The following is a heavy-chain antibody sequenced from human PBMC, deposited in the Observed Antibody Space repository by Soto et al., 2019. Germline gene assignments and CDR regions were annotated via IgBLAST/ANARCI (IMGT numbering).Heavy chain of an antibody. Sequence: HVQLVQSGAEVKKPGASVKVSCKASGYTFTSYGISWVRQAPGQGLEWMGWISAYNGNTNYAQKLQGRVTMTTDTCTITAYLELWSLRSVDSAVSLCASRDASYGIDVWGQGTTVTVSS. J-gene: IGHJ6*02. D-gene: IGHD3-16*01. CDR3: ASRDASYGIDV. CDR2: ISAYNGNT. CDR1: GYTFTSYG. V-gene: IGHV1-18*01.